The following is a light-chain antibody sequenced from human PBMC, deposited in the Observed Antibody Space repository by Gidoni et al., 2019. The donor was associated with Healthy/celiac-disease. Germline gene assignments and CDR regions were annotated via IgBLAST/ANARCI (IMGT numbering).Light chain of an antibody. CDR3: AAWDDSLSAHWV. CDR2: RNN. Sequence: QSVLTQPPSASGTSGQRVTISCSGSSSNLGSNYVYWYQQLPGTAPKLLIYRNNQRPSGVPDRFSGSKSGTSASLAISGLRSEDEADYYCAAWDDSLSAHWVFGGGTKLTVL. V-gene: IGLV1-47*01. CDR1: SSNLGSNY. J-gene: IGLJ3*02.